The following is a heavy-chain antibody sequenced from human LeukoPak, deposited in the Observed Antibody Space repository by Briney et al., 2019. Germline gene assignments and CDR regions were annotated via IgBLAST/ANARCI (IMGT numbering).Heavy chain of an antibody. J-gene: IGHJ4*02. D-gene: IGHD3-22*01. Sequence: PGGSLRLSCAASGFTFRNYGMHWVRQAPGMGLEWVAVISRDGLTKYYADSVKGRFTLHRDNSRNTLYLEMNSLRDEDTAVYYCAKNLGQWLDYWGQGTLVTVSS. CDR1: GFTFRNYG. CDR3: AKNLGQWLDY. CDR2: ISRDGLTK. V-gene: IGHV3-30*18.